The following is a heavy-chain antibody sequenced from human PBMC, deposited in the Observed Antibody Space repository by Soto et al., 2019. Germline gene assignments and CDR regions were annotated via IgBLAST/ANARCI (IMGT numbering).Heavy chain of an antibody. CDR2: IYYSGST. CDR3: AGASTWHPGAFDI. J-gene: IGHJ3*02. CDR1: GGSISSGGYS. V-gene: IGHV4-31*03. D-gene: IGHD5-12*01. Sequence: PSETLSLTCTVSGGSISSGGYSWTWIRQHPGKGLEWIGYIYYSGSTYYKPSLKSRVTISVDTSKNQLSLKLSSVTAADTAVYNRAGASTWHPGAFDIWGQGTTVTVSS.